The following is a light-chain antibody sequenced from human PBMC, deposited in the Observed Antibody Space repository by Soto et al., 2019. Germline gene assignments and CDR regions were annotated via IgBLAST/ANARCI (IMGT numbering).Light chain of an antibody. CDR3: QQYNNWPIT. CDR2: GAF. J-gene: IGKJ5*01. V-gene: IGKV3D-15*01. CDR1: QSVSSN. Sequence: EIVMTQSPATLSVSPGERATLSCRASQSVSSNLAWYQQKPGQAPRLLIYGAFNRATGIPARFSGSGSGTEFTLTISSLQSEDFAVYYCQQYNNWPITFGQGTLLEVK.